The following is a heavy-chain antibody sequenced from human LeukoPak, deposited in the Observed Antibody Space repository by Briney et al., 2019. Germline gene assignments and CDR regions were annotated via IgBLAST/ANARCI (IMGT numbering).Heavy chain of an antibody. CDR1: GGTFSSYA. V-gene: IGHV1-18*01. D-gene: IGHD1-26*01. J-gene: IGHJ5*02. CDR2: INPNSGDT. CDR3: ARDRAVRGSYPSNWFDP. Sequence: GASVKVSCKASGGTFSSYAISWVRQAPGQGLEWMGWINPNSGDTNYAQKLQGRVTMTTDTSTSTAYMELRSLRSDDTAVYYCARDRAVRGSYPSNWFDPWGQGTLVTVSS.